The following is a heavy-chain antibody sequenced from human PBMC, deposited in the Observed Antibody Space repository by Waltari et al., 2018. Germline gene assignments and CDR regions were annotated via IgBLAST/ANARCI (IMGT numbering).Heavy chain of an antibody. V-gene: IGHV4-34*01. Sequence: QVQLQQWGAGLLKPSETLSLTCAVYGGSFSGYYWSWIRQPPGKGLEWIGEINHSGRTNYNPSLKSRVTISVDTSKNQFSLKLSSVTAADTAVYYCARGRYGSGSYRWPRYYFDYWGQGTLVTVSS. CDR2: INHSGRT. J-gene: IGHJ4*02. D-gene: IGHD3-10*01. CDR1: GGSFSGYY. CDR3: ARGRYGSGSYRWPRYYFDY.